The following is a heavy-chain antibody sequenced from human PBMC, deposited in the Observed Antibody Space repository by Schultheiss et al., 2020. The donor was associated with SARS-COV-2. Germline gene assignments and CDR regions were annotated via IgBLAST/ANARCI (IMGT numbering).Heavy chain of an antibody. CDR3: ARDLNWAAGDWFDP. CDR2: INHSGST. D-gene: IGHD7-27*01. CDR1: GGSFSGYY. J-gene: IGHJ5*02. V-gene: IGHV4-34*01. Sequence: SETLSLTCAVYGGSFSGYYWSWIRQPPGKGLEWIGEINHSGSTNYNPSLKSRVTISVDTSKNQFSLKLSSVTAADTAVYYCARDLNWAAGDWFDPWGQGTLVTVSS.